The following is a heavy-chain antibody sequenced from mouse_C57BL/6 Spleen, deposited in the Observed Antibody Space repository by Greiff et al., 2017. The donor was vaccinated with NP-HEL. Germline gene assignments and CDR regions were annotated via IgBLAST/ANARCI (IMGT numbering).Heavy chain of an antibody. D-gene: IGHD1-1*01. Sequence: VQLHQPGAELVMPGASVKLSCKASGYTFTSYWMHWVKQRPGQGLEWIGEIDPSDSYTNYNQKFKGKSTLTVDKSSSTAYMQLSSLTSEDSAVYYCARSGDYYYGSSLYYFDYWGQGTTLTVSS. CDR1: GYTFTSYW. CDR3: ARSGDYYYGSSLYYFDY. J-gene: IGHJ2*01. V-gene: IGHV1-69*01. CDR2: IDPSDSYT.